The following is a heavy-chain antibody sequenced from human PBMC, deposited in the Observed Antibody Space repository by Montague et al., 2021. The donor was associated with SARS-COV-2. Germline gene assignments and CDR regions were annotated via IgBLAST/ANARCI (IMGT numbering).Heavy chain of an antibody. Sequence: SETLSLTCVVSGDSITGSDNWWSWVRQPPGKGLEWIGEIYHTGSTNFNPSLTSRVTISIDESKNQSSLKLRSVTAADTAVYYCARVKRGYYYGLGVSAHFDYWGQGTLVTVSS. CDR1: GDSITGSDNW. CDR3: ARVKRGYYYGLGVSAHFDY. V-gene: IGHV4-4*02. J-gene: IGHJ4*02. D-gene: IGHD3-10*01. CDR2: IYHTGST.